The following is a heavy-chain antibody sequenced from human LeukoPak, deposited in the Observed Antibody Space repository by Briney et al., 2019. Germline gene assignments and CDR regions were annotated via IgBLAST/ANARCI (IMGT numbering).Heavy chain of an antibody. J-gene: IGHJ4*02. Sequence: ASVKVSCKASGYTFTGYYMRWVRQAPGQGLEWMGWINPNSGGTNYAQKFQGRVTMTRDTSISTAYMELSRLRSDDTAVYYCARRPSSGWYYFDYWGQGTLVTVSS. CDR2: INPNSGGT. CDR1: GYTFTGYY. V-gene: IGHV1-2*02. D-gene: IGHD6-19*01. CDR3: ARRPSSGWYYFDY.